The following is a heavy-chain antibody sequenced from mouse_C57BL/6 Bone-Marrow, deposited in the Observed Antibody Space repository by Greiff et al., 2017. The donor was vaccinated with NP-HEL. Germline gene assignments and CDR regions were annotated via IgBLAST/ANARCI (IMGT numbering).Heavy chain of an antibody. Sequence: EVQGVESGGGLVKPGGSLKLSCAASGFTFSSYAMSWVRQTPEKRLEWVATISDGGSYTYYPANVKGRFTISRDNAKNNLYLQMSHLKSEDTAMYYCARDGYDVGDFDYWGQGTTLTVSS. J-gene: IGHJ2*01. D-gene: IGHD2-2*01. CDR1: GFTFSSYA. CDR3: ARDGYDVGDFDY. CDR2: ISDGGSYT. V-gene: IGHV5-4*01.